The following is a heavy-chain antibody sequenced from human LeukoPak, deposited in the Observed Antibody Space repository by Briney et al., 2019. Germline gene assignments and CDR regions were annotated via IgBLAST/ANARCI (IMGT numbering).Heavy chain of an antibody. CDR3: ARARDYYDSSGQDWYFDL. Sequence: GGSLRLSCAASGFIFSTYWMHWVRRAPGEGLVWVSRMNGDGTSTTYADSVTGRFTISRDNAKNTLYLQMNSLRAEDTAVYYCARARDYYDSSGQDWYFDLWGRGTLVTVSS. CDR1: GFIFSTYW. D-gene: IGHD3-22*01. J-gene: IGHJ2*01. V-gene: IGHV3-74*01. CDR2: MNGDGTST.